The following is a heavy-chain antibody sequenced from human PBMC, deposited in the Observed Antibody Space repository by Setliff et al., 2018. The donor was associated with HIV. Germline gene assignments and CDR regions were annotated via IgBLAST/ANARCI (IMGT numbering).Heavy chain of an antibody. CDR1: GFTFDDYG. V-gene: IGHV3-20*04. D-gene: IGHD6-19*01. Sequence: GGSLRLSCAASGFTFDDYGMSWVRQAPGKGLEWVSGINWNGGSTGYADSVRGRFTISRDNAKNSLYLQMNSLRAEDTAVYYCARLSAVTTIDYWGQGTLVTVSS. CDR2: INWNGGST. CDR3: ARLSAVTTIDY. J-gene: IGHJ4*02.